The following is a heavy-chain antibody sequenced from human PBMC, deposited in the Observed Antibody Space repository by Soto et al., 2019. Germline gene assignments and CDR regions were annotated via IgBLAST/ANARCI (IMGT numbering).Heavy chain of an antibody. CDR3: ATGWTLPYYYDSSGYRFGAYYYGMDV. D-gene: IGHD3-22*01. Sequence: ASVKVSCKVSGYTLTELSMHWVRQAPGKGLEWMGGFDPEDGETIYAQKFQGRVTMTEDTSTDTAYMELSSLRSEDTAVYYCATGWTLPYYYDSSGYRFGAYYYGMDVWGQGTTVTVSS. CDR2: FDPEDGET. CDR1: GYTLTELS. V-gene: IGHV1-24*01. J-gene: IGHJ6*02.